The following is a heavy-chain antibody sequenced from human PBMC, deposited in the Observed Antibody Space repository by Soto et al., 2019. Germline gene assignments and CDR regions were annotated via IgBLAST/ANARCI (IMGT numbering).Heavy chain of an antibody. Sequence: EVQLLESGGGLVQPGGSLRLSCAASGFTFRSDAMSWVRQAPGKGLEWVSAISGSGGSTYYADSVKGRFTISRDNSKNTLNLKMTSLRAEDTAVYYCAKYWFFHRDIVVVPAAISASDPWGQGTLVTVSS. CDR1: GFTFRSDA. CDR3: AKYWFFHRDIVVVPAAISASDP. J-gene: IGHJ5*02. D-gene: IGHD2-2*01. V-gene: IGHV3-23*01. CDR2: ISGSGGST.